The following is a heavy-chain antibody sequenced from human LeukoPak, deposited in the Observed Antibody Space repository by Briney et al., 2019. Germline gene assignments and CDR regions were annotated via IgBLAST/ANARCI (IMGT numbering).Heavy chain of an antibody. Sequence: PGGSLRPSCQASGFPFSTFPMSWVRQAPGKGLEWVSTLSGDGSDTYYADSVKGRFTIPRDNAKNSLYLQMNSLRAEDTAVYYCARDGDPIPYYDFWSGYYTGGYYYYGMDVWGQGTTVTVSS. J-gene: IGHJ6*02. V-gene: IGHV3-23*01. CDR2: LSGDGSDT. CDR3: ARDGDPIPYYDFWSGYYTGGYYYYGMDV. D-gene: IGHD3-3*01. CDR1: GFPFSTFP.